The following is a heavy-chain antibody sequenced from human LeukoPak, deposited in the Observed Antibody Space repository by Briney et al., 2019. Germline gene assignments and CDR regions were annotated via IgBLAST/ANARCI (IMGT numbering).Heavy chain of an antibody. CDR2: IYYSGST. V-gene: IGHV4-59*01. CDR3: ARETGNFDY. J-gene: IGHJ4*02. Sequence: SETLSLTCTVSGGSISSYYWSWIRRPPGKGLEWIGYIYYSGSTNYNPSLKSRVTISVDTSKNQFSLKLSSVTAADTAVYYCARETGNFDYWGQGTLVTVSS. D-gene: IGHD6-13*01. CDR1: GGSISSYY.